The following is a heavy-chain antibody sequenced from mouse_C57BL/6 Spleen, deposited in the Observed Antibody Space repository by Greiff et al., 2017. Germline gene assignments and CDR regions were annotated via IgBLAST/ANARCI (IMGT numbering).Heavy chain of an antibody. CDR2: IWGGGST. J-gene: IGHJ4*01. D-gene: IGHD2-4*01. CDR3: AKHSPDYLYAMDY. Sequence: VQLQQSGPGLVAPSQSLSITCTVSGFSLTSYGVDWVRQPPGTGLEWLGVIWGGGSTNYNSALMPRPSTSNDNAKCKVFLKMNSLHTDDTAIYYCAKHSPDYLYAMDYWGQGTSVTVSS. CDR1: GFSLTSYG. V-gene: IGHV2-9*01.